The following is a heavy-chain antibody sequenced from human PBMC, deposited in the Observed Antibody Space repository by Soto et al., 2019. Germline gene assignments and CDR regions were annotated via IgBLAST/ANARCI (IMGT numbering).Heavy chain of an antibody. CDR1: GYTLTELS. D-gene: IGHD4-17*01. V-gene: IGHV1-24*01. CDR3: ATGSYGDYVGAYYYYGMDV. Sequence: GASVKVSCKVSGYTLTELSMHWVRQAPGKGLEWMGGFDPEDGETIYAQKFWGRVTMTEDTSTDTAYMELSSLRSEDTAVYYCATGSYGDYVGAYYYYGMDVWGQGTTVTVSS. J-gene: IGHJ6*02. CDR2: FDPEDGET.